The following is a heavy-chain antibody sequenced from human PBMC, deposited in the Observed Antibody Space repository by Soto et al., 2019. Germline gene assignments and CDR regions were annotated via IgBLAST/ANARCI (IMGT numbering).Heavy chain of an antibody. CDR1: GGTFSSYA. D-gene: IGHD3-22*01. J-gene: IGHJ6*02. CDR3: ARYYDSGGYYYYYYYGMDV. V-gene: IGHV1-69*13. Sequence: SVKVSCKASGGTFSSYAISWVRQAPGQGLEWMGGIIPIFGTANYAQKFQGRVTITADESTSTAYMELSSLRSEDTAVYYCARYYDSGGYYYYYYYGMDVWGQGTTVTVSS. CDR2: IIPIFGTA.